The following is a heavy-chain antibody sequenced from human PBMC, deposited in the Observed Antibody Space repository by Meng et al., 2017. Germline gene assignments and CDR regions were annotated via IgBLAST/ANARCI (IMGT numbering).Heavy chain of an antibody. CDR2: IISDGSII. CDR3: ARMRPYNSRTNFDY. V-gene: IGHV3-11*01. Sequence: VELVASGGGLVKPGGFLRLSCVVSGFILSNSYMSWIRQAPGKGLEWISYIISDGSIIQYADSVKGRFTMSRDNAKNSLYLQMDSLRGEDTAVYYCARMRPYNSRTNFDYWGQGTLVTVSS. D-gene: IGHD3-22*01. J-gene: IGHJ4*02. CDR1: GFILSNSY.